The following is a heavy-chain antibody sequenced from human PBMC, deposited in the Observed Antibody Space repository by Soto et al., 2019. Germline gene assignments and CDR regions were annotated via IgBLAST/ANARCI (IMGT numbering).Heavy chain of an antibody. D-gene: IGHD3-10*01. CDR1: VFTFSAYN. CDR3: ARQLYFGELSLGF. Sequence: WWSLRLSCAGSVFTFSAYNIYWFRQAPGKGLEWVSSISSTGTYVHYAASLKGRFTISRDNANSSVFLQMDNLSAEDTAVYYCARQLYFGELSLGFWGQGTLVTVSS. J-gene: IGHJ4*02. V-gene: IGHV3-21*01. CDR2: ISSTGTYV.